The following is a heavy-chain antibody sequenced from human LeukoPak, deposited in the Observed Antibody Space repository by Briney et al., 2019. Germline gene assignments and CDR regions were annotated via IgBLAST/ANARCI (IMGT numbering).Heavy chain of an antibody. D-gene: IGHD5-12*01. J-gene: IGHJ4*02. CDR2: INPNSGGT. Sequence: GASVKVSCKASGYTFTGYYMHWVRQAPGQGLGWMGWINPNSGGTNYAQKFQGRVTMTRDTSISTAYMELSRLRSDDTAVYYCARDRARYSGPAAVGYWGQGTLVTVSS. CDR3: ARDRARYSGPAAVGY. CDR1: GYTFTGYY. V-gene: IGHV1-2*02.